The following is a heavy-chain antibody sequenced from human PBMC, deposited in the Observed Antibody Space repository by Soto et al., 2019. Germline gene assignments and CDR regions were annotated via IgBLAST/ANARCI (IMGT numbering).Heavy chain of an antibody. CDR3: ARHVPREGYGSGATEYFQH. CDR2: IYYSGST. CDR1: GGSISSYY. D-gene: IGHD3-10*01. J-gene: IGHJ1*01. V-gene: IGHV4-59*08. Sequence: SETLSLTCTVSGGSISSYYWSWTRQPPGKGLEWIGYIYYSGSTNYNPSLKSRVTISVDTSKNQFSLKLSSVTAADTAVYYCARHVPREGYGSGATEYFQHWGQGTLVTVSS.